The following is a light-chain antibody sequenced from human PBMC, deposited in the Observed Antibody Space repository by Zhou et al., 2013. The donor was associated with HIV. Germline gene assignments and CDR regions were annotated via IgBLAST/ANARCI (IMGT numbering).Light chain of an antibody. J-gene: IGKJ5*01. CDR1: QDIRNA. V-gene: IGKV1-16*02. Sequence: DIQMTQSPTSLVASVGDRVTITCRASQDIRNALAWFQQKPGKAPKPLIFGASSLQSGVPSKFSGGGSGTDFTLTISSLQPEDFATYYCQQLHVYPITLGQGTRLEIK. CDR2: GAS. CDR3: QQLHVYPIT.